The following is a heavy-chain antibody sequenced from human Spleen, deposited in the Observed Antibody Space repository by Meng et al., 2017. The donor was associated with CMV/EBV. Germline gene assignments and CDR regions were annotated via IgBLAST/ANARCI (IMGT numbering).Heavy chain of an antibody. CDR3: TTAYYDFWSGYYIIKY. Sequence: GESLKISCAASGFTFSNAWMNWVRQAPGKGLEWVGRIKSKTDGGTADYLAPVKGRFTISRDDSKNTLYLQMTSLKTEDTAVYYCTTAYYDFWSGYYIIKYWGQGTLVTVSS. CDR2: IKSKTDGGTA. D-gene: IGHD3-3*01. J-gene: IGHJ4*02. CDR1: GFTFSNAW. V-gene: IGHV3-15*01.